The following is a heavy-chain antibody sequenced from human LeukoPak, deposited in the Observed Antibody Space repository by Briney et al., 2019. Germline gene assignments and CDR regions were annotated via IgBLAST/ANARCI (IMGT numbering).Heavy chain of an antibody. J-gene: IGHJ4*02. CDR1: GFTFSTSG. Sequence: GGSLRLSCAASGFTFSTSGMSWVRQAPGKGLEWVSGISGSGDKTYYADSVKGRFTISRDNLKNTLYLQMNSLRGEDTAVYYCAKLAADVGGQGTLVTVSA. CDR2: ISGSGDKT. CDR3: AKLAADV. V-gene: IGHV3-23*01.